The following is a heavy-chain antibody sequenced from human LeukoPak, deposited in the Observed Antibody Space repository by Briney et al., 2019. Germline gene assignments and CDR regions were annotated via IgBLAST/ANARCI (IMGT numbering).Heavy chain of an antibody. Sequence: PSETLSLTCTVSGGSISSGSYYWSWIRQPAGKGLEWIGRIYISGSTNYNPSLKSRVTISVDTSKNQFSLKLSSVTAADTAVYYCARLTRMYSSSWCIDYWGQGTLVTVSS. D-gene: IGHD6-13*01. CDR2: IYISGST. V-gene: IGHV4-61*02. CDR3: ARLTRMYSSSWCIDY. CDR1: GGSISSGSYY. J-gene: IGHJ4*02.